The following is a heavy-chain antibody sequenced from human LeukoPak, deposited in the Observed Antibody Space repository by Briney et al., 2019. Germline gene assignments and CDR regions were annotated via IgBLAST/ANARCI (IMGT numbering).Heavy chain of an antibody. V-gene: IGHV4-38-2*02. J-gene: IGHJ4*02. Sequence: SETLSLTCSVSGYSITTAYYWGWIRQPPGKELEWIGSIFQSGNTHFNPSLKSRVTISVDTSKNQFSLRLSSATVADTAVYYCARQDGSYWGQGTLVTVSS. CDR3: ARQDGSY. CDR2: IFQSGNT. CDR1: GYSITTAYY. D-gene: IGHD2-15*01.